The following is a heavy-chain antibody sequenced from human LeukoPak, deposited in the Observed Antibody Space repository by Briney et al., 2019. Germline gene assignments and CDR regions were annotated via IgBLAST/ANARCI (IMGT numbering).Heavy chain of an antibody. Sequence: SETLSLTCAVYGGSFSGYYWSWIRQPPGKGLEWIGEINHSGSTNYNPSLKGRVTISVDTSKNQFSLKLSSVTAADTAVYYCARVRLWSGYFFNWFDPWGQGTLVTVSS. CDR3: ARVRLWSGYFFNWFDP. V-gene: IGHV4-34*01. J-gene: IGHJ5*02. D-gene: IGHD3-3*01. CDR2: INHSGST. CDR1: GGSFSGYY.